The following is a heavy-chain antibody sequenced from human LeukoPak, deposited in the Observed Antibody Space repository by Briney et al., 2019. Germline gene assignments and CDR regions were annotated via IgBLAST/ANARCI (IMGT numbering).Heavy chain of an antibody. Sequence: PGGSLRLSCAASGFTFSSYAMHWVRQAPGKGLEWVAVISYDGSNKYYADSVKGRFTVSRDNAKNSLYLQMNSLRAEDTAVYYCARGTRPLKTWDAFDIWGQGTMVTVSS. CDR3: ARGTRPLKTWDAFDI. CDR2: ISYDGSNK. V-gene: IGHV3-30-3*01. J-gene: IGHJ3*02. D-gene: IGHD1-14*01. CDR1: GFTFSSYA.